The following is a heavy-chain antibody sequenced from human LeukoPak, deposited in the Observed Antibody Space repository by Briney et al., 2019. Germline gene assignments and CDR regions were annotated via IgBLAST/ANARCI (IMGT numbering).Heavy chain of an antibody. CDR3: ARDGRGGLRYFDWLPYY. CDR2: IIPIFGTA. CDR1: GVTFSSYA. V-gene: IGHV1-69*13. D-gene: IGHD3-9*01. J-gene: IGHJ4*02. Sequence: ASVKVSCKASGVTFSSYAISWVRQAPGQGLDWIGWIIPIFGTANYAKKFQGRATITADESTSTAYMELSSLRSEDTAVYYCARDGRGGLRYFDWLPYYWGQGTLVTVSS.